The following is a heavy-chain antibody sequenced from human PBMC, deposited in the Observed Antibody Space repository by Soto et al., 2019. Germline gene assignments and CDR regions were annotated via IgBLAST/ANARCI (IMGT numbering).Heavy chain of an antibody. D-gene: IGHD3-22*01. V-gene: IGHV3-30*18. CDR2: ISYDGSNK. Sequence: QVQLVESGGGVVQPGRSLRLSCAASGFTFSSFGIHWVRQAPGKGLEWVAVISYDGSNKYYTNSVKGRFTISRDNSKNTLDLQMDSLRTEDTAVYYCAKGLTSSAYSSLDYWGQGTLVTVSS. CDR3: AKGLTSSAYSSLDY. J-gene: IGHJ4*02. CDR1: GFTFSSFG.